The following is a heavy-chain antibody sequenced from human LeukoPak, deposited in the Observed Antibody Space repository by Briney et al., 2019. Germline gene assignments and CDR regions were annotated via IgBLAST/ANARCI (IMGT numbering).Heavy chain of an antibody. CDR2: ISSSGSTI. V-gene: IGHV3-11*04. Sequence: GGSLRLSYAASGFTFSDYYMSWIRQAPGKGLEWVSYISSSGSTIYYADSVKGRFTISRDNAKNLLYLQMNSLRAEDTAVYYCARYRRNGDYEGYWGQGTLVTVSS. J-gene: IGHJ4*02. CDR3: ARYRRNGDYEGY. D-gene: IGHD4-17*01. CDR1: GFTFSDYY.